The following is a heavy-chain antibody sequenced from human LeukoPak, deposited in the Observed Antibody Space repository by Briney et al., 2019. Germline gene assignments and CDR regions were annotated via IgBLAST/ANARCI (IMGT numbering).Heavy chain of an antibody. D-gene: IGHD3-9*01. CDR3: ARDGIDILTGYYFYYYYYMDV. CDR2: ISSTSTTI. Sequence: GGSLRLSCAASGFTFSSYSVSWVRQAPGKGLEWISYISSTSTTIYYADSVKGRFTISRDTAKNSLYLQMNSLRAEDTAVYYCARDGIDILTGYYFYYYYYMDVWGKGTTVTVSS. CDR1: GFTFSSYS. V-gene: IGHV3-48*01. J-gene: IGHJ6*03.